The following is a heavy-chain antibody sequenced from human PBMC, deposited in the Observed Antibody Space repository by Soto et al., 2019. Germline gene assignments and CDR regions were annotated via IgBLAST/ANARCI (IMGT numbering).Heavy chain of an antibody. J-gene: IGHJ3*02. D-gene: IGHD3-22*01. CDR2: ISSSGSTI. CDR1: GFTFSSYE. Sequence: PGGSLRLSCAASGFTFSSYEMNWVRQAPGKGLEWVSYISSSGSTIYYADSVKGRFTISRDNAKNSLYLQMNSLRAEDTAVHYCARAVVAITSDAFDIWGQGTMVTVSS. CDR3: ARAVVAITSDAFDI. V-gene: IGHV3-48*03.